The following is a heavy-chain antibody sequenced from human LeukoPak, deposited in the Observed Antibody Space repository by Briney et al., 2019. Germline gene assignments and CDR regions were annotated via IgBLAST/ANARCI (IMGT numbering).Heavy chain of an antibody. CDR1: GFTFSSYA. CDR2: ISYDGSNK. Sequence: GSLRLSCAASGFTFSSYAMHWVRQAPGKGLEWVAVISYDGSNKYYADSVKGRFTISRDNSKNTLYLQMNSLRAEDTAVYYCARDPMAVTTPLYYFDYWGQGTLVTVSS. J-gene: IGHJ4*02. CDR3: ARDPMAVTTPLYYFDY. D-gene: IGHD4-17*01. V-gene: IGHV3-30*04.